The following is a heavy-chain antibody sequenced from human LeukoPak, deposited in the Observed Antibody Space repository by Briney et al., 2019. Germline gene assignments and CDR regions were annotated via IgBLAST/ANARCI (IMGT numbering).Heavy chain of an antibody. CDR2: IKQDGSEK. J-gene: IGHJ4*02. Sequence: PGGSLRLSCAASGFTFSSYWMSWVRQAPGKGLEWVANIKQDGSEKYYVDSVKGRFTISRDNAKNSLYLQMNSLRAEDTAVYYCARDRGWPNYYFDHWGQGTLVTVSS. CDR3: ARDRGWPNYYFDH. CDR1: GFTFSSYW. D-gene: IGHD3-10*01. V-gene: IGHV3-7*01.